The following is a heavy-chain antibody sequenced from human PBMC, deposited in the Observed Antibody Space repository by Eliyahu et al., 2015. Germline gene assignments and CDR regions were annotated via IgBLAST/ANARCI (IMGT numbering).Heavy chain of an antibody. CDR1: GFTXGGHA. D-gene: IGHD3-10*01. V-gene: IGHV3-64D*06. CDR3: VKEGRRIRGPEV. Sequence: EVQLVESGGGLVQPGGSLRLXCSXSGFTXGGHAMHWVRQAPGKGLEYVSAISGNGGSTYYADSVKGRFTVSRDNSKNTLYLQMSSLRVEDTAVYYCVKEGRRIRGPEVWGQGTLVTVSS. J-gene: IGHJ4*02. CDR2: ISGNGGST.